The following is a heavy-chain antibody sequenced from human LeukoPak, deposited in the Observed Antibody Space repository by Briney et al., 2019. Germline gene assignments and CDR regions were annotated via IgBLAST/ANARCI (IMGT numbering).Heavy chain of an antibody. CDR1: GGTFISYA. CDR3: ARDYKDCSSTPCYYGMDV. CDR2: IIPIFGTA. Sequence: ASVKVSCKASGGTFISYAISWVRQAPGQWLEWMGGIIPIFGTANYAQKFQGRVTITADESTSTAYMELSSLRSEDTAVYYCARDYKDCSSTPCYYGMDVWGQGTTVTVSS. V-gene: IGHV1-69*01. J-gene: IGHJ6*02. D-gene: IGHD2-2*01.